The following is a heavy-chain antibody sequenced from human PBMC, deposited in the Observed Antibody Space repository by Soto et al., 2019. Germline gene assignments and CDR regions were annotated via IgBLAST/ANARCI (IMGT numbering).Heavy chain of an antibody. V-gene: IGHV3-74*01. CDR3: TRGVFLDY. CDR1: GFTFSNYW. Sequence: EVQLVESGGGLVQPGGSLRLSCAASGFTFSNYWMHWVRQAPGKGLVWVSRIDRDGSSTNYADSVKGRFTISRDNAKNTLSLHMNSLRPEDTAVYYCTRGVFLDYWGQGTLVTVSS. D-gene: IGHD2-8*01. J-gene: IGHJ4*02. CDR2: IDRDGSST.